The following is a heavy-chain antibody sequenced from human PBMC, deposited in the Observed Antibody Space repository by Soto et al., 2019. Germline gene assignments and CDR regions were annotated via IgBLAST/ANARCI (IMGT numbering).Heavy chain of an antibody. V-gene: IGHV1-69*12. Sequence: QVQLVQSGAEVKKPGSSVTVSCKASGGTFSSYTISWVRQAPGQGREWMGGLIPIFGTANDAQKFQGRGTMTADESTSTAYMELSSLRSEDTAVYYCARGNHRWLQLWYFDLWGRGTLVTVSS. D-gene: IGHD6-19*01. CDR3: ARGNHRWLQLWYFDL. J-gene: IGHJ2*01. CDR2: LIPIFGTA. CDR1: GGTFSSYT.